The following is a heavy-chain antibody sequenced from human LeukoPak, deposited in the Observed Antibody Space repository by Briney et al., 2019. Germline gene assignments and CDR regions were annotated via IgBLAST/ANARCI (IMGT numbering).Heavy chain of an antibody. CDR1: GFSITSGYY. D-gene: IGHD1-26*01. Sequence: SETPSLTCAVSGFSITSGYYWDWIRQPPGKGLEWIGSIYYSGSTYFNPSLKSRVTISIDTSKNQFSLKLSSVTAADTALYYCARRLSGTYDHFDCWGQGTLVTVSP. V-gene: IGHV4-38-2*01. J-gene: IGHJ4*02. CDR2: IYYSGST. CDR3: ARRLSGTYDHFDC.